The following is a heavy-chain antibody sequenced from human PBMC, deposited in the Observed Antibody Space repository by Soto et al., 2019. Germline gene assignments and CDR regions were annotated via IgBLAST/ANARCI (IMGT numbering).Heavy chain of an antibody. CDR2: ISSSSTTK. CDR3: ARDGCSGSNCLNLCDP. CDR1: GFTFSSYS. V-gene: IGHV3-48*01. D-gene: IGHD2-15*01. J-gene: IGHJ5*02. Sequence: EVQLVESGGGLVQPGGSLRLSCAASGFTFSSYSMNWVRQAPGKGLEWVSYISSSSTTKYYADSVKGRFTISRDNAKNSLYLQMNSLRAEDTSVYYCARDGCSGSNCLNLCDPWGQGTLVTVSS.